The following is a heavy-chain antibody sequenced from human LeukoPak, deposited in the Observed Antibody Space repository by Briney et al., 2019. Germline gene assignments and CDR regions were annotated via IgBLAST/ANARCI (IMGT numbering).Heavy chain of an antibody. CDR2: IYFTGNT. Sequence: SETLSLTCTVSGDSINRDDCYWGWIRQHQGKGLEWIGYIYFTGNTYYNSSLKSRLTISFEPSNIQFSLRLSSVTAADTAIYYCARLKTGYYFDSWGQGTLVTVSA. CDR1: GDSINRDDCY. V-gene: IGHV4-31*03. CDR3: ARLKTGYYFDS. D-gene: IGHD3-9*01. J-gene: IGHJ4*02.